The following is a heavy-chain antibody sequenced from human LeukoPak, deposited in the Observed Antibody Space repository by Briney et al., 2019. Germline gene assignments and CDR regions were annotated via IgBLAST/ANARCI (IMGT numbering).Heavy chain of an antibody. CDR1: GGSLSRFY. CDR3: ARGGLWRAPNDLWSGTPYFYFYGMDV. CDR2: IYDSGST. V-gene: IGHV4-59*01. D-gene: IGHD3-3*01. J-gene: IGHJ6*02. Sequence: SETLSLTCTGSGGSLSRFYWSWIRQPPGKGLEWIGYIYDSGSTNYNPSLKSRVTISVDTSKNQFSLKLSSVTAADTAIYYCARGGLWRAPNDLWSGTPYFYFYGMDVWGQGTTVTVSS.